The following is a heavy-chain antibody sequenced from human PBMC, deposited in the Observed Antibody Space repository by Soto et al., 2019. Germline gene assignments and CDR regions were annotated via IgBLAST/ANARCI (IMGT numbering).Heavy chain of an antibody. J-gene: IGHJ5*02. Sequence: SQTLSLTCAVSGGTIRNISWRICIRQPPGKGLERIGYIYYGGTTSYNPSLRSRVTISLETSKSQFSLRLTSVTAADSAVYYCARLGAYYQSLDPWGPGTLVTVSS. V-gene: IGHV4-4*02. D-gene: IGHD2-21*01. CDR2: IYYGGTT. CDR1: GGTIRNISW. CDR3: ARLGAYYQSLDP.